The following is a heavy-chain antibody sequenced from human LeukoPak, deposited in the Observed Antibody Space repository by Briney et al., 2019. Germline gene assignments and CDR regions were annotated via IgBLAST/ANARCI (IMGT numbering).Heavy chain of an antibody. V-gene: IGHV4-30-4*08. CDR3: ARGRIFRQWLVGSSYYYGMDV. CDR2: INHSGST. D-gene: IGHD6-19*01. Sequence: PSQTLSLTCTVSGGSISSGDYYWSWIRQPPGKGLEWIGEINHSGSTNYNPSHKSRVTISVDTSKNQFSLKLSSVTAADTAVYYCARGRIFRQWLVGSSYYYGMDVWGQGTTVTVSS. CDR1: GGSISSGDYY. J-gene: IGHJ6*02.